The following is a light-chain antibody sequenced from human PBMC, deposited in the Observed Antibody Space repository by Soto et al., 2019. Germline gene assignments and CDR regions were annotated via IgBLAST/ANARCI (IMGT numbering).Light chain of an antibody. Sequence: QSVLTQPASVSGSPGQSITISCTGTSSDVGGYNYVSWYQQHPGKAPKLMIYDVSNRPLGVSNRFSGSKSGNTASLTISGLQAEDEADYYCSSYTSSSTAFGTGTKVTVL. V-gene: IGLV2-14*01. CDR2: DVS. J-gene: IGLJ1*01. CDR1: SSDVGGYNY. CDR3: SSYTSSSTA.